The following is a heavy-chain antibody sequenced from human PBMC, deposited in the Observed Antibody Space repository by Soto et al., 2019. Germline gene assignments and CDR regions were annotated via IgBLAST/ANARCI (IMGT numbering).Heavy chain of an antibody. CDR3: ARVVIFDSYGMDV. CDR1: GFTVSDTY. J-gene: IGHJ6*02. Sequence: GGSLRLSCAASGFTVSDTYMRWVRQAPGKGLEWVSILYSGNWTYYADSVKGRFTISRDNSKNTLYLQMNSLRAEDTAVYYCARVVIFDSYGMDVWGQGTTVTVSS. V-gene: IGHV3-53*01. D-gene: IGHD3-3*02. CDR2: LYSGNWT.